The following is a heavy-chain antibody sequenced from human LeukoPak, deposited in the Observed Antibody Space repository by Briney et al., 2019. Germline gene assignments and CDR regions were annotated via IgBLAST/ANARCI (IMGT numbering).Heavy chain of an antibody. Sequence: GGSLRLSCAASGFTFSSYAMSWVRQAPGKGLEWVSVISGSGDSTYYPDSVKGRFTISRDNSKNTLYLQMNSLRAEDTAVYYCAKDYYASGTYRHFDCWGQGTLVTVSS. CDR3: AKDYYASGTYRHFDC. V-gene: IGHV3-23*01. D-gene: IGHD3-10*01. J-gene: IGHJ4*02. CDR2: ISGSGDST. CDR1: GFTFSSYA.